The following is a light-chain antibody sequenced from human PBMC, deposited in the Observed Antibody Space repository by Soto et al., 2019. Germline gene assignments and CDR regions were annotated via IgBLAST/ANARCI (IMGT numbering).Light chain of an antibody. J-gene: IGLJ2*01. CDR2: YDN. CDR1: NIGSKS. Sequence: SYELTQPPSVSVAPGKTARITCGGNNIGSKSVHWYQQKPGQAPVLVIYYDNDRPSGIPERFPGSNSGNTATLTISRVEAGDEADYYCQVWDSSSDHVVFGGGTKVTVL. CDR3: QVWDSSSDHVV. V-gene: IGLV3-21*04.